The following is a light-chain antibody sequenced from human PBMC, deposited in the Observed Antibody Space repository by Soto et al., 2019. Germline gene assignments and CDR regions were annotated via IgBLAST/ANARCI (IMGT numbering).Light chain of an antibody. CDR3: HQSYRSPHT. J-gene: IGKJ2*01. Sequence: DIQMTQSPSSLSASVGDRVTISCRASQGVSNYLSWYQQRQWRAPKLLIYAASNLVSGVPSRFSGSGSGTNFTLAISSLHPEDFATYYCHQSYRSPHTFGRGTKLETK. V-gene: IGKV1-39*01. CDR1: QGVSNY. CDR2: AAS.